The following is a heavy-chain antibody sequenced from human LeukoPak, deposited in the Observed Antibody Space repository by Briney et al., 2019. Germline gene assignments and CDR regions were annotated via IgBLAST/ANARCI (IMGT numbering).Heavy chain of an antibody. CDR2: ISGSGGST. Sequence: GGSLRLSCAASGFTFSSYAMSWVRQAPGKGLEWVSAISGSGGSTYYADSVKGRFTISRDNSKNTLYLQMYSLRAEDTAVYYCAKQQGAGTWSSFDYWGQGTLVTVSS. J-gene: IGHJ4*02. CDR1: GFTFSSYA. V-gene: IGHV3-23*01. CDR3: AKQQGAGTWSSFDY. D-gene: IGHD1-26*01.